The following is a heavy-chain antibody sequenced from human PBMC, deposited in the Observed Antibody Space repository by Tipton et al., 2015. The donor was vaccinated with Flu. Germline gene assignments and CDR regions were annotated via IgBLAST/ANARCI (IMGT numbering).Heavy chain of an antibody. CDR2: IYTSGST. CDR1: GDSISTGSHY. CDR3: ARDYCSGGICYPDY. D-gene: IGHD2-15*01. Sequence: TLSLTCNVSGDSISTGSHYWNWIRQPAGKGLEWIGRIYTSGSTTYNPSLKSRVIISIDTSKNQSSLKLSSVTAADTAVYYCARDYCSGGICYPDYWGQGTLVAVSS. V-gene: IGHV4-61*02. J-gene: IGHJ4*02.